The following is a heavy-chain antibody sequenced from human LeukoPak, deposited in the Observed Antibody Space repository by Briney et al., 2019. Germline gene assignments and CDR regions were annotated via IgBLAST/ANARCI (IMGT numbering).Heavy chain of an antibody. CDR1: GFTFSNYA. Sequence: GGSLRLSCAASGFTFSNYAMSWVRQAPGKGLEWVSTLSGTGGSTYYADSVKGRFTVSRDNFKNTLYLQMNSLRAEDTALYYCARKLWHRNDCWGQGTLVTVSS. CDR3: ARKLWHRNDC. J-gene: IGHJ4*02. D-gene: IGHD3-16*01. V-gene: IGHV3-23*01. CDR2: LSGTGGST.